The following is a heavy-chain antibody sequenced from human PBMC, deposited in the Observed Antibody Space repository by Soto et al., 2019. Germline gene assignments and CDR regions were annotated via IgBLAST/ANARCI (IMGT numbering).Heavy chain of an antibody. V-gene: IGHV3-23*01. CDR1: GFTFSSYA. D-gene: IGHD6-6*01. Sequence: EVQLLESGGGLVQPGESLRLSCAASGFTFSSYAMSWVGQAPGKGLEGVSVISGSDDSTYYEDSVKGRFTITRDNSKNTLYLQMNSMRAEDTAVYYCAKRSSSSTFDYWGQGTLVTVSS. J-gene: IGHJ4*02. CDR2: ISGSDDST. CDR3: AKRSSSSTFDY.